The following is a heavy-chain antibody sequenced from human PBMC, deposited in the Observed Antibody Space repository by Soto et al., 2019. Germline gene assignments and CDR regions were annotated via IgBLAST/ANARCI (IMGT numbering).Heavy chain of an antibody. CDR3: AKALSSGWYSGSYY. Sequence: PGGSLRLSCAASGFTFSSYGMHWVRQAPGKGLEWVAVISYDGSNKYYADSVKGRFTISRDNSKNTLYLQMNSLRAEDTAVYYCAKALSSGWYSGSYYWGQGTLVTVSS. D-gene: IGHD1-26*01. V-gene: IGHV3-30*18. CDR2: ISYDGSNK. CDR1: GFTFSSYG. J-gene: IGHJ4*02.